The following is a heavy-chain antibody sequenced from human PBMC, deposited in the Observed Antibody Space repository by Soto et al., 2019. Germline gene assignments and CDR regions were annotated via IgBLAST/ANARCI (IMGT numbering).Heavy chain of an antibody. J-gene: IGHJ5*02. Sequence: ASVKVSCKASGYTFTSYAMHWVRQAPGQRLEWMGWINAGNGNTKYSQKFQGRVTITRDTSASTAYMELSSLRSEDTAVYYCARSIAGAGTLRVHWFDPWGQGTLVTVSS. D-gene: IGHD6-19*01. CDR3: ARSIAGAGTLRVHWFDP. CDR2: INAGNGNT. V-gene: IGHV1-3*01. CDR1: GYTFTSYA.